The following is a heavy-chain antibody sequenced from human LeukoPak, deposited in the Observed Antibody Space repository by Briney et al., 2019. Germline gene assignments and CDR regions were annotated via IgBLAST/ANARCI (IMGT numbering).Heavy chain of an antibody. Sequence: GGSLRLSCTTSGFSFRNTWMSWVRQAPGKGLEWVANIKQDETEIYYADSMKGRFTISRDNAKRSLYLQMNNLRVEDTAVYYCARLNWDDGEVSGFDQWGQGTLVTVSS. CDR1: GFSFRNTW. CDR3: ARLNWDDGEVSGFDQ. V-gene: IGHV3-7*01. J-gene: IGHJ5*02. D-gene: IGHD1-26*01. CDR2: IKQDETEI.